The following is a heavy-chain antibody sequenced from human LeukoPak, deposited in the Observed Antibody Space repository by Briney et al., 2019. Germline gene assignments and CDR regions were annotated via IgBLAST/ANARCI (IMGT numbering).Heavy chain of an antibody. J-gene: IGHJ4*02. Sequence: TLSLTCTVSGGSISSGGSYWSWIRQHPGKGLEWIGYIYYSGSTYYNPSLKGRVTISVDTSKNQFSLKLSSVTAADTAVYYCAREQVAAAGTYFDYWGQGTLVTVSS. D-gene: IGHD6-13*01. V-gene: IGHV4-31*03. CDR1: GGSISSGGSY. CDR2: IYYSGST. CDR3: AREQVAAAGTYFDY.